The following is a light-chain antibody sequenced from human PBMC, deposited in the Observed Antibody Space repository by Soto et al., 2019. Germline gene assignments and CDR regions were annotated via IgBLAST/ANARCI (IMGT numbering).Light chain of an antibody. CDR3: QQCGSSPWT. CDR1: QSVSID. J-gene: IGKJ1*01. V-gene: IGKV3-20*01. CDR2: GAS. Sequence: EVVMTQSPATLSVCPGERATLSFRASQSVSIDLAWYQQTPGQAPRLLIYGASSRASGIPDRFSGGGSGTDFTLTISRLEPEDFAVYYCQQCGSSPWTFGQGTKVDI.